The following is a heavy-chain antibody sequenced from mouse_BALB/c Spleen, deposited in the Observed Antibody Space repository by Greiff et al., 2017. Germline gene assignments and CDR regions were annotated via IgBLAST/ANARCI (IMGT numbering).Heavy chain of an antibody. CDR3: ARYPLGNAMDY. Sequence: EVKLQESGPGLVKPSQSLSLTCTVTGYSITSDYAWNWIRQFPGNKLEWMGYISYSGSTSYNPSLKSRISITRDTSKNQFFLQLNSVTTEDTATYYCARYPLGNAMDYWGQGTSVTVSS. CDR1: GYSITSDYA. V-gene: IGHV3-2*02. D-gene: IGHD4-1*01. CDR2: ISYSGST. J-gene: IGHJ4*01.